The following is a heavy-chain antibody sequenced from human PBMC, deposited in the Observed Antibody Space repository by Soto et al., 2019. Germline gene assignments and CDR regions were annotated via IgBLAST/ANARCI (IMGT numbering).Heavy chain of an antibody. CDR2: IERDDDDK. CDR1: GFSLTSPGMC. D-gene: IGHD1-20*01. CDR3: ARSIRGPRRFNGMDV. J-gene: IGHJ6*02. V-gene: IGHV2-70*13. Sequence: GSGPTLVNPTETLTLTCTFSGFSLTSPGMCVSWIRQPPGKALEWLALIERDDDDKYYSTSXKTRLTISKDTRKNQVVLTMANMDPADTGTYYCARSIRGPRRFNGMDVWGQGTKVTVYS.